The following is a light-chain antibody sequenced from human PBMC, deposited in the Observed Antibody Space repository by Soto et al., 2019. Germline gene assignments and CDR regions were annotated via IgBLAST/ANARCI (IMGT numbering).Light chain of an antibody. CDR2: GAS. CDR1: QSVSST. J-gene: IGKJ1*01. Sequence: GRPQTTDTLSVSPGERATLSCRASQSVSSTLAWYQQKPGQAPRLLIYGASTRATGVPARVSGSASGTEFTLTISSLQSEDFAVYYCQQYNNLPPETFGQ. CDR3: QQYNNLPPET. V-gene: IGKV3-15*01.